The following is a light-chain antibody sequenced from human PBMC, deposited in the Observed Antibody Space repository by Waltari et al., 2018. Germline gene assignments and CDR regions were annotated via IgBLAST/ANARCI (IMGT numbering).Light chain of an antibody. Sequence: QSALTQPASVSGSPGRSITLSCPGSRNDIGGYDYVSWYQQYPGKAPKLILYDVNDRPSGVSCRFSGSKSANTASLAISGLQAEDEAYYFCCSYTTINTWVFGGGTYLTVL. CDR3: CSYTTINTWV. J-gene: IGLJ3*02. V-gene: IGLV2-14*03. CDR2: DVN. CDR1: RNDIGGYDY.